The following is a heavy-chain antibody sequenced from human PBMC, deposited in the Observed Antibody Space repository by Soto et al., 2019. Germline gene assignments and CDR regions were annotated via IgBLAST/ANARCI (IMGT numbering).Heavy chain of an antibody. CDR1: GYTFTVYY. CDR3: ANLEWLRSPIGMDV. V-gene: IGHV1-2*02. Sequence: EASVNVSCKASGYTFTVYYMHWVRQAPGQGLEWMGWINPNSGGTNYAQKFQGRVTMTRDTSISTAYMELSRLRSDDTAVYYCANLEWLRSPIGMDVCGQGTTVTVSS. D-gene: IGHD5-12*01. CDR2: INPNSGGT. J-gene: IGHJ6*02.